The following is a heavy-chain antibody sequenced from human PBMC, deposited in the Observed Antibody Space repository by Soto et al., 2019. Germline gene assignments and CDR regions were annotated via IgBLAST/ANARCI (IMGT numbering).Heavy chain of an antibody. D-gene: IGHD2-15*01. Sequence: QVQLVQSGAEVKKPGSSVKVSCQASGGTFSSYAISWVRQSPGQGLEWRVGIIPIFGTANYAQKFQGRVTITAEESTSTAYMELSSLRSEDTAVYYCARESRYCSGGSCYFLPGIDYWGQGTLVTVSS. J-gene: IGHJ4*02. CDR1: GGTFSSYA. CDR2: IIPIFGTA. CDR3: ARESRYCSGGSCYFLPGIDY. V-gene: IGHV1-69*12.